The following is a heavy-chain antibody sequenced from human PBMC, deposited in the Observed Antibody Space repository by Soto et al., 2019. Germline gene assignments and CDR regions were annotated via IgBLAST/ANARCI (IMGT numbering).Heavy chain of an antibody. V-gene: IGHV4-39*01. CDR3: ARPALCSGGSCHSGNGIDY. Sequence: SETLSLTCTVSGGSISSSSYYWGWIRQPPGKGLEWIGSIYYSGSTYYNPSLKSRVTISVDTSKNQFSLKLSSVTAADTAVYYCARPALCSGGSCHSGNGIDYWGQGTLVTVSS. D-gene: IGHD2-15*01. CDR1: GGSISSSSYY. J-gene: IGHJ4*02. CDR2: IYYSGST.